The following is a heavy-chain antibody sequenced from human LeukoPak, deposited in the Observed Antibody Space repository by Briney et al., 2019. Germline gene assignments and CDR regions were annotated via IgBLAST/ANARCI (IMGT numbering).Heavy chain of an antibody. CDR2: ISAYNGNT. V-gene: IGHV1-18*01. J-gene: IGHJ4*02. D-gene: IGHD3-22*01. Sequence: GASVKVSCKPSGYTFTSYGISWVGQAPGQGLEWMGWISAYNGNTNYAQKLQGRVTMTTDTSTSTAYMELRSLRSDDTAVYYCAREVPYDSSRYYQPFDYWGQGTLVTVSS. CDR3: AREVPYDSSRYYQPFDY. CDR1: GYTFTSYG.